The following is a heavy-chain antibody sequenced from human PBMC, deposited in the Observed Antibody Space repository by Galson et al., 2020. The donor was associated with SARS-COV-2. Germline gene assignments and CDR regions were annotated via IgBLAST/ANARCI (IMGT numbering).Heavy chain of an antibody. CDR2: ITYDGSSK. CDR1: GFKFNTLA. CDR3: TKEEDAFDI. V-gene: IGHV3-30*18. Sequence: GGSLRLSCAASGFKFNTLAMHWVRQAPDRGLAWVAAITYDGSSKYYAESVRGRFTISRDNSKNSLYLQMNSLTSEDTALYYCTKEEDAFDIWGQGTMVTGSS. J-gene: IGHJ3*02.